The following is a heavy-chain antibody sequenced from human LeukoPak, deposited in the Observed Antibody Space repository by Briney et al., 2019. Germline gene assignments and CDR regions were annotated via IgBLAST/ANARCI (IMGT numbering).Heavy chain of an antibody. D-gene: IGHD3-22*01. V-gene: IGHV4-39*01. Sequence: SETLSLTCAVSGVSISSSNSYWGWIRQPPGKGLEWIGEINHSGSTDYNPSLKSRVTISVDTSKNQFSLKLSSVTAADTAVYYCARQQLRSSGYFPHWIVDYWGQGTLVTVSS. CDR3: ARQQLRSSGYFPHWIVDY. J-gene: IGHJ4*02. CDR1: GVSISSSNSY. CDR2: INHSGST.